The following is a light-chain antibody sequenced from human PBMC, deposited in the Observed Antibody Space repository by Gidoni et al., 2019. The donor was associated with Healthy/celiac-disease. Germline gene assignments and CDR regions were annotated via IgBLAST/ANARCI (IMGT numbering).Light chain of an antibody. CDR1: SGSIASNY. J-gene: IGLJ3*02. CDR3: QSYDSSNWV. V-gene: IGLV6-57*02. Sequence: NFMLTQPHSVSESPGTTVTISCPGSSGSIASNYAQWYQQRPGSAPTTVIYEDNQRPSGVPDRFSGSIDSSSNSASLTISGLKTEDEADYYCQSYDSSNWVFGGGTKLTVL. CDR2: EDN.